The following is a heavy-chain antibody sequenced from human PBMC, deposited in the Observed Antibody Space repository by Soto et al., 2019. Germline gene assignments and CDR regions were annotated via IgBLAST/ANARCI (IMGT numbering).Heavy chain of an antibody. D-gene: IGHD5-12*01. CDR3: ARVVWGYSGYDYYFDY. CDR2: IGSAGDT. J-gene: IGHJ4*02. Sequence: EVQLVESGGGLVQPGGSLRLSCAASGFTFSTYDMHWVRQATGKGLEWVSAIGSAGDTSYPASVKGRFTISRENAKNSLYLQMNSLGAGDTAVDYCARVVWGYSGYDYYFDYWGQGTLVTVSS. CDR1: GFTFSTYD. V-gene: IGHV3-13*01.